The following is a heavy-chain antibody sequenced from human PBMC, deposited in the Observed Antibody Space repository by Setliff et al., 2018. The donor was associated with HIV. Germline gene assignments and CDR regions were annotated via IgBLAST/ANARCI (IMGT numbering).Heavy chain of an antibody. CDR2: IHYSGNS. J-gene: IGHJ4*02. V-gene: IGHV4-59*01. Sequence: PSETLSLTCTVSGDSIRDYYWSWIRQPPGKKLEYIGYIHYSGNSNYKPSLKSRVTMSVDTSKNQFSLRLSSVTAADTAVYYCARFGQYSGSWHLDYWGLGTLVT. CDR3: ARFGQYSGSWHLDY. CDR1: GDSIRDYY. D-gene: IGHD6-13*01.